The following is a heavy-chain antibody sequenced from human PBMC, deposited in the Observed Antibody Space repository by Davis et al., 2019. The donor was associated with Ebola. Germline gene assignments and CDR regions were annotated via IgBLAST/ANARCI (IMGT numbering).Heavy chain of an antibody. Sequence: AASVKVSCKASGYTFTSYYMHWVRQAPGQGLEWMGIINPSGGSASYAQKFQGRVTMTRDTSTSTVYMELSSLRSEDTAVYYCARAPRSGDFWSGYSFREYYYYGMDVWGQGTTVTVSS. CDR1: GYTFTSYY. CDR2: INPSGGSA. V-gene: IGHV1-46*01. D-gene: IGHD3-3*01. J-gene: IGHJ6*02. CDR3: ARAPRSGDFWSGYSFREYYYYGMDV.